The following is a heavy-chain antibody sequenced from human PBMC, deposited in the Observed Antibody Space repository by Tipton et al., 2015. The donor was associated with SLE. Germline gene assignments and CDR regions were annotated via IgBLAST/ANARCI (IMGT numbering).Heavy chain of an antibody. Sequence: TLSLTCTVSGGSISSGSYYWSWIRQPAGKGLEWIGYIHHSGSTSYSPSLRSRVTISVDTSKNRFSLKVNSVTAADTAVYFCARLGSTAYLTLDGFYFDSWGQGTRVTVSS. CDR2: IHHSGST. CDR3: ARLGSTAYLTLDGFYFDS. J-gene: IGHJ4*02. V-gene: IGHV4-61*09. D-gene: IGHD3-22*01. CDR1: GGSISSGSYY.